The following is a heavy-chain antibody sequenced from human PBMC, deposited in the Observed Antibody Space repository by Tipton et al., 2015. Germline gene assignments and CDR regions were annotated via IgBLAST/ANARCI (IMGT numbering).Heavy chain of an antibody. D-gene: IGHD1/OR15-1a*01. CDR2: ITADGGDT. CDR1: GFTFSMHW. J-gene: IGHJ4*02. Sequence: SLRLSCAASGFTFSMHWMHWVRQAPGKGLVWASRITADGGDTSYADSVQGRFTISRDDSKNTLYLQINSLRAEDTAVYYCAKQYLVGGWGQGTLVTVSS. CDR3: AKQYLVGG. V-gene: IGHV3-74*01.